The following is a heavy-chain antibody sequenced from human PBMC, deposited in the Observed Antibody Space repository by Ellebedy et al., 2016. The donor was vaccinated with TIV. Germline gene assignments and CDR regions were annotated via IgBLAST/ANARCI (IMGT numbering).Heavy chain of an antibody. CDR2: INTYNGNT. D-gene: IGHD3-3*01. CDR3: ARGGITIFPNLDY. V-gene: IGHV1-18*04. Sequence: AASVKVSCKASGYTFSSYGISWARQAPGQGLEWMGWINTYNGNTNYAQKLQGRVTMTTDTSTSTAYMELRSLRSDDTAVYYCARGGITIFPNLDYWGQGALVTVSS. CDR1: GYTFSSYG. J-gene: IGHJ4*02.